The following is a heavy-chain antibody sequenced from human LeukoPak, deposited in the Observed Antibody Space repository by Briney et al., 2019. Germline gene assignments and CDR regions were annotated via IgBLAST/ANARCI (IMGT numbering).Heavy chain of an antibody. Sequence: GGSLGLSCAASGFTVSSNYMSWVRQAPGKGLEWVSVIYSGGSTYYADSVKGRFTISRDNSKNTLYLQMNSLRAEDTAVYYCASSYGETSYYYYGMDVWGQGTTVTVSS. V-gene: IGHV3-53*01. CDR2: IYSGGST. D-gene: IGHD4-17*01. J-gene: IGHJ6*02. CDR1: GFTVSSNY. CDR3: ASSYGETSYYYYGMDV.